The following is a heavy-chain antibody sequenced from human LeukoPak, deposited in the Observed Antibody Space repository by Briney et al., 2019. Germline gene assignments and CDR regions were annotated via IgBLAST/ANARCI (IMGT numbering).Heavy chain of an antibody. CDR2: INHSGST. CDR3: ARRSGGRFYYYGMDV. V-gene: IGHV4-34*01. Sequence: SETLSLTCAVYGGSFSGYYWSWIRQPPGKGLEWIGEINHSGSTNYNPSLKSRVTISVDTSKNQFSLKLSSMTAADTAVYYCARRSGGRFYYYGMDVWGKGTTVTVSS. J-gene: IGHJ6*04. D-gene: IGHD2-15*01. CDR1: GGSFSGYY.